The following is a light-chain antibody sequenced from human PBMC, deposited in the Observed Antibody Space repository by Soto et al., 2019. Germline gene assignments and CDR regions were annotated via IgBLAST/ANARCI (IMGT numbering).Light chain of an antibody. CDR3: QRYGSSPPFT. V-gene: IGKV3-20*01. J-gene: IGKJ4*02. CDR1: QSVSSSY. Sequence: EIVLTQSPGTLSLSPGERATLSCRASQSVSSSYLAWYQQKPCQAPRLLIYGASSRATGIPDRFSGSGSGTDFTLTISRLEAEDFAVYYCQRYGSSPPFTVGGGTKVEIK. CDR2: GAS.